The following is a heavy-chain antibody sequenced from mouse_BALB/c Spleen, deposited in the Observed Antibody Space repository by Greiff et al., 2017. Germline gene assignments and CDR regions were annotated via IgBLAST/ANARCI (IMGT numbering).Heavy chain of an antibody. J-gene: IGHJ2*01. CDR3: AYYYGSSYGY. CDR1: GFNIKDTY. Sequence: EVQLQQSGAELVKPGASVKLSCTASGFNIKDTYMHWVKQRPEQGLEWIGRIDPANGNTKYDPKFQGKATIPADTSSNTAYLQRSSLTSEDTAVYYCAYYYGSSYGYWGQGTTLTVSS. CDR2: IDPANGNT. V-gene: IGHV14-3*02. D-gene: IGHD1-1*01.